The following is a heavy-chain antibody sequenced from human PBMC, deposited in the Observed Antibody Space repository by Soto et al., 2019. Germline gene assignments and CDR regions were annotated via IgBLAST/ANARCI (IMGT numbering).Heavy chain of an antibody. CDR2: IYYSGST. V-gene: IGHV4-59*08. J-gene: IGHJ4*02. Sequence: SETLSLTCTVSGGTISSWYSSWIRQPPGKGLEWIGYIYYSGSTNCNPSLKSRVTISVDTSKNQFSLKLSSVTAADTAVYYCARRYGSAIDYWGQGTLVTVSS. CDR3: ARRYGSAIDY. D-gene: IGHD1-26*01. CDR1: GGTISSWY.